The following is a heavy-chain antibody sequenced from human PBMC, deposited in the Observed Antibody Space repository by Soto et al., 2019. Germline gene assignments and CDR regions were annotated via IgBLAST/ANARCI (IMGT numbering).Heavy chain of an antibody. Sequence: QVQLQESGPGLVRPSETLSLTCTVSGGSISSYYWSWIRQPPGKGLEWIGYIYSSGSPNYSPSLESRVPIAADTSENQFSLKLSSVTAADKAIYYCAGGRDDYNGWYFDLWGRGTLVTVSS. D-gene: IGHD4-4*01. CDR1: GGSISSYY. CDR2: IYSSGSP. J-gene: IGHJ2*01. CDR3: AGGRDDYNGWYFDL. V-gene: IGHV4-59*01.